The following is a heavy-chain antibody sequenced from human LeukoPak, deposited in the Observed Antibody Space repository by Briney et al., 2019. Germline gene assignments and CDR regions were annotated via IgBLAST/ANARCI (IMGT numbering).Heavy chain of an antibody. CDR1: GGSISSYY. D-gene: IGHD2-2*01. CDR3: VGYCSSTSCPAPFVDY. CDR2: IYYSGST. Sequence: SETLSLTCTVSGGSISSYYWSWIRQPPGKGLEWIGYIYYSGSTNYNPSLKSRVTISVDTSKNQFSLKLSSVTAADTAVYYCVGYCSSTSCPAPFVDYWGQGTLVTVSS. J-gene: IGHJ4*02. V-gene: IGHV4-59*08.